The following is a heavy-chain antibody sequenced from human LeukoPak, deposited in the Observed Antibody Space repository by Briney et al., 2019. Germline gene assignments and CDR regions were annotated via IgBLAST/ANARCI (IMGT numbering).Heavy chain of an antibody. CDR3: ARAHYDFWSGYYNWFDP. CDR1: GGSISSYY. CDR2: IYYSGST. Sequence: SETLSLTCTVSGGSISSYYWGWIRQPPGKGLEWIGSIYYSGSTYYNPSLKSRVTISVDTSKNQFSLKLSSVTAADTAVYYCARAHYDFWSGYYNWFDPWGQGTLVTVSS. V-gene: IGHV4-39*07. J-gene: IGHJ5*02. D-gene: IGHD3-3*01.